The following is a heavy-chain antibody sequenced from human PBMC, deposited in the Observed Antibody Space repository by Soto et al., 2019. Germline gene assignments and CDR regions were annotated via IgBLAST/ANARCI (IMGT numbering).Heavy chain of an antibody. V-gene: IGHV1-2*02. D-gene: IGHD6-19*01. J-gene: IGHJ4*02. CDR3: ARDPVSGTDY. CDR2: VNPNDGGT. Sequence: ASVKVSCKASGYTFTAFHVHWLRQAPVQGLEWMGWVNPNDGGTNYAQKFQGRVTMTSDTSSNTAYMELTRLTSDDTAVYYCARDPVSGTDYWGQGPLVTVSS. CDR1: GYTFTAFH.